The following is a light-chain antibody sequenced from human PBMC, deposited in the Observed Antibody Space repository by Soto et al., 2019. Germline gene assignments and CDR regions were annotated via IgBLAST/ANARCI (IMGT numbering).Light chain of an antibody. CDR1: QSISSW. Sequence: DIQMTQSPSTLSASVGDRVTITCWASQSISSWLAWYQQKPGKAPKLLIYKASYLESGVPSRFSGTGSGTEFTLTVSSLQPDDFATYYCQQYSTYSKMFGQGTKVEIK. V-gene: IGKV1-5*03. J-gene: IGKJ1*01. CDR2: KAS. CDR3: QQYSTYSKM.